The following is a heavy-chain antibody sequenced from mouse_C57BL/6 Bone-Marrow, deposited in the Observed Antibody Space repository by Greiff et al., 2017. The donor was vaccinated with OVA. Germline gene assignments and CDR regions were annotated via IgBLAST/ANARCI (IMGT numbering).Heavy chain of an antibody. D-gene: IGHD2-4*01. CDR1: GFTFRSYG. J-gene: IGHJ2*01. CDR2: ISSGGSYT. Sequence: EVMLVESGGDLVKPGGSLKLSCAASGFTFRSYGMSWVRQTPDKRLEWVANISSGGSYTYYPDSVTGRFTISRDNAKNTLYLQMSSLKSEDTAIYYCARPYDYGSSYCDDWGQGTTLTASS. CDR3: ARPYDYGSSYCDD. V-gene: IGHV5-6*01.